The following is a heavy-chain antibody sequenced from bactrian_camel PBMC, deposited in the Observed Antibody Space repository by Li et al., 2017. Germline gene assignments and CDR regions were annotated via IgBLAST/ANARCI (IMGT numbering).Heavy chain of an antibody. Sequence: HVQLVESGGGSAQAGGSLRLSCTAPAYTFIDSDTGWYRQAPGNKCELVSRISNDGSSYYTESVKGRFTMSQDNAKNTWYLQMNSLKPEDTALYYCSASTSDCARPPHEYKYRGQGTQVTVS. CDR1: AYTFIDSD. V-gene: IGHV3S63*01. CDR2: ISNDGSS. J-gene: IGHJ4*01. D-gene: IGHD2*01. CDR3: SASTSDCARPPHEYKY.